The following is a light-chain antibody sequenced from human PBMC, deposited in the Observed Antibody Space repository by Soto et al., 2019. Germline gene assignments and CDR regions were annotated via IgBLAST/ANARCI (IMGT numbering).Light chain of an antibody. CDR3: QQSYSSLPT. J-gene: IGKJ5*01. CDR2: AAS. Sequence: DIHMSQSPSSLSASEKDRVIITCRASHIMSNHLNWYQQKPGKAPKLLIFAASSLQSGVPSRFSGSRSGPDFTLTISSLQPEDFATYYCQQSYSSLPTFGQVGRLEIK. CDR1: HIMSNH. V-gene: IGKV1-39*01.